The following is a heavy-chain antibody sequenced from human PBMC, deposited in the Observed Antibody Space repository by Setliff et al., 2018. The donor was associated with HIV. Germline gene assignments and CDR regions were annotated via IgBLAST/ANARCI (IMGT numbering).Heavy chain of an antibody. CDR1: GGSFSGYY. D-gene: IGHD1-1*01. Sequence: SETLSLTCAVYGGSFSGYYWSWIRQPPGKGLEWIGEINHSGSTNYNPSLKSRVTISVDTSKNQFSLKLSSVTAADTAVYYCAREPDYWGQGTLVTVSS. CDR3: AREPDY. J-gene: IGHJ4*02. CDR2: INHSGST. V-gene: IGHV4-34*01.